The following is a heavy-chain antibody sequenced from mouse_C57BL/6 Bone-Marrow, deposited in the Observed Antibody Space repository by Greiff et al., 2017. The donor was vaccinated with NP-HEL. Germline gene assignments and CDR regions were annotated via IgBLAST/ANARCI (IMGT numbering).Heavy chain of an antibody. CDR2: IRNKANNHAT. Sequence: EVKVEESGGGLVQPGGSMKLSCAASGFTFSDAWMDWVRQSPEKGLEWVAEIRNKANNHATYYAESVKGRFTISRDDSQSSVYLQMTSLRAEEPGIYYCPHNTTVEDFWRQGTSLTVSS. CDR1: GFTFSDAW. CDR3: PHNTTVEDF. J-gene: IGHJ2*02. D-gene: IGHD1-1*01. V-gene: IGHV6-6*01.